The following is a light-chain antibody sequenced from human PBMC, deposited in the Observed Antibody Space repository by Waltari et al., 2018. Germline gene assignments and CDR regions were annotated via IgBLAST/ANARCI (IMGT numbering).Light chain of an antibody. V-gene: IGLV1-51*02. Sequence: SVLPQPPSLSAAPGLNVTISCSGSSYNLGYTFVTWYQQFPGTAPKLLIYENNKRPSGIPDRFSGSKSGTSGTLVITGVQTGDEADYYCGSWDSSLSLVFGGGTKLSVL. CDR2: ENN. J-gene: IGLJ2*01. CDR3: GSWDSSLSLV. CDR1: SYNLGYTF.